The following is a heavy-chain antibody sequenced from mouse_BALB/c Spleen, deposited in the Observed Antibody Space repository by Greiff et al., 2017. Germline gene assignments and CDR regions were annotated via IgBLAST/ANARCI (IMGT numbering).Heavy chain of an antibody. V-gene: IGHV3-2*02. CDR2: ISYSGST. Sequence: EVKVEESGPGLVKPSQSLSLTCTVTGYSITSDYAWNWIRQFPGNKLEWMGYISYSGSTSYNPSLKSRISITRDTSKKQFFLQLNSVTTEDTATYYCARDGNSAWFAYWGQGTLVTVSA. CDR1: GYSITSDYA. CDR3: ARDGNSAWFAY. J-gene: IGHJ3*01. D-gene: IGHD2-1*01.